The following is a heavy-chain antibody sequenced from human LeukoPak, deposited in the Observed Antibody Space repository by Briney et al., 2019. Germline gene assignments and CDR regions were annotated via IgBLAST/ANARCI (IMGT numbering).Heavy chain of an antibody. CDR2: FDPEDGET. CDR1: GYTLTELS. D-gene: IGHD3-16*02. J-gene: IGHJ4*02. Sequence: ASVKVSCKVSGYTLTELSMHWVRQAPGKGLEWMGGFDPEDGETIYAQKFEGRVTMTEDTSTDTAYMELNSLRSDDTAVYYCATDQPSPYDYVWGSYRYFGYWGQGTLVTVSS. CDR3: ATDQPSPYDYVWGSYRYFGY. V-gene: IGHV1-24*01.